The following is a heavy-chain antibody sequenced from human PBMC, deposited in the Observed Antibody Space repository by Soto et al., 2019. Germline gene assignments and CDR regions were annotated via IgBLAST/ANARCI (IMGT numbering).Heavy chain of an antibody. CDR2: TYYSGST. J-gene: IGHJ6*02. D-gene: IGHD4-17*01. CDR3: ERQTVYYYGMDV. V-gene: IGHV4-39*01. Sequence: SENLSLTCTVFGGSLSCSSYYWGWIRQPPGKGLEWIGRTYYSGSTYYNQSLKSRVTISVDTSKNQFSLKLSSVTAADTAVYYCERQTVYYYGMDVWGQGTTVTVSS. CDR1: GGSLSCSSYY.